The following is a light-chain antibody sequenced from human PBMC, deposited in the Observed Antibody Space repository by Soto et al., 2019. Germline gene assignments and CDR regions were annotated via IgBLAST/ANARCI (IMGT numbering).Light chain of an antibody. Sequence: DMEMTQSPSSLSASVGDRVTITCRASQSISNYLNWYQHKPGKVPKLLIYTASSLQSGVPTRFSGSRSETHFTLTIISLQPEDVTTYYCQQSYGTPLTFGGGTKIEI. CDR3: QQSYGTPLT. J-gene: IGKJ4*01. V-gene: IGKV1-39*01. CDR2: TAS. CDR1: QSISNY.